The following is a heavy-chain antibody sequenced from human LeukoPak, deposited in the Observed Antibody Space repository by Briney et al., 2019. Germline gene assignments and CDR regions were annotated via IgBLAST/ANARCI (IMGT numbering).Heavy chain of an antibody. Sequence: GGSLRLSCAASGFTFSSYGMHWVRQAPGKGLEWVAVTSYDGSNKYYADSVKGRFTISRDNSKNTLYLQMNSLRAEDTAVYYCAKAYCSGGSCIDYWGQGTLVTVSS. CDR1: GFTFSSYG. CDR2: TSYDGSNK. CDR3: AKAYCSGGSCIDY. D-gene: IGHD2-15*01. J-gene: IGHJ4*02. V-gene: IGHV3-30*18.